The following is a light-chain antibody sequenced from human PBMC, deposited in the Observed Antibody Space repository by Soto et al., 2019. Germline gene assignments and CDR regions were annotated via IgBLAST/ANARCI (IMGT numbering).Light chain of an antibody. V-gene: IGKV1-33*01. J-gene: IGKJ5*01. Sequence: IQRIQTQSSLSASVGDRVTVSCQASQNINNYLNWYQQKPGRAPKLLIYDASNLEAGVPSRFRGSGSGTDFTFTTSRLKPEDLATYYCQQYENLPNFGQGTRLEIK. CDR1: QNINNY. CDR2: DAS. CDR3: QQYENLPN.